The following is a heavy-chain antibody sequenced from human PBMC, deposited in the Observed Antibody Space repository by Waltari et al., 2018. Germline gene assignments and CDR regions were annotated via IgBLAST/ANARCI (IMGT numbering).Heavy chain of an antibody. J-gene: IGHJ6*03. V-gene: IGHV6-1*01. CDR3: TRAPVYIGTCYYFHMDV. CDR2: TFYSSKSYN. D-gene: IGHD1-26*01. Sequence: QVQLQQSGPGLVRPSQTLSLTCAISGDRVSTTGAAWHWIRQSPSRGLEWLGRTFYSSKSYNHYAVSLKGRITVTPDTIQHQVSMQLTSVTPEDTAVYYCTRAPVYIGTCYYFHMDVWGKGTTVTVSS. CDR1: GDRVSTTGAA.